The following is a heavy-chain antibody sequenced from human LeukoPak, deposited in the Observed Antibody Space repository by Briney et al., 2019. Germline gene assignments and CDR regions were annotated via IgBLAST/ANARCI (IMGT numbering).Heavy chain of an antibody. V-gene: IGHV3-48*01. Sequence: PGGSLRLPCAASGFTFSSYSMNWVRQAPGKGLEWVSYISSSSSTIYYADSVKGRLTISRDNIRNTLYLQMNSLRVEDTAVYYCVRMLDSDYWGQGTLVTVSS. CDR1: GFTFSSYS. CDR2: ISSSSSTI. D-gene: IGHD2-8*01. CDR3: VRMLDSDY. J-gene: IGHJ4*02.